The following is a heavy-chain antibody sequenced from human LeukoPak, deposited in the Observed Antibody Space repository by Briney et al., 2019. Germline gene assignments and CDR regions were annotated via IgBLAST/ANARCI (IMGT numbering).Heavy chain of an antibody. D-gene: IGHD3-10*01. CDR3: ARWDVLPSY. CDR2: INHSGST. V-gene: IGHV4-34*01. Sequence: SETLSLTCAVCGGSFSGYYWSWIRQPPGKGLEWIGEINHSGSTNYNPSLKSRVTISVDTSKNQFSLKLSSVTAADTAVYYCARWDVLPSYWGQGTLVTVSS. J-gene: IGHJ4*02. CDR1: GGSFSGYY.